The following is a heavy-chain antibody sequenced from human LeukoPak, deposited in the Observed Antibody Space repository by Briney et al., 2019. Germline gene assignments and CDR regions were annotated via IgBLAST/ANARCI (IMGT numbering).Heavy chain of an antibody. CDR3: ARDNGYGTDY. CDR2: IYYSGST. J-gene: IGHJ4*02. CDR1: GGSISSSSYY. V-gene: IGHV4-39*07. Sequence: SETLSLTYTVSGGSISSSSYYWGWIRQPPGKGLEWIGSIYYSGSTYYNPSLKSRVTISVDTSKNQFSLKLSSVTAADTAVYYCARDNGYGTDYWGQGTLVTVSS. D-gene: IGHD5-12*01.